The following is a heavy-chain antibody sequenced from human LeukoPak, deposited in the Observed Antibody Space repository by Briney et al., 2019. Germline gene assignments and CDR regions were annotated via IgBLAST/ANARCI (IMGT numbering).Heavy chain of an antibody. V-gene: IGHV4-30-4*01. D-gene: IGHD1-26*01. CDR3: ARDQGGATFVYGMDV. CDR1: GGSISSGDYY. CDR2: IYYSGST. J-gene: IGHJ6*02. Sequence: PSETLSLTCTVSGGSISSGDYYWSWIRQPPGKGLEWIGYIYYSGSTYYNPSLKSRVTISVDTSKNQFSLKLSSVTAADTAVYYCARDQGGATFVYGMDVWGQGTTVTVSS.